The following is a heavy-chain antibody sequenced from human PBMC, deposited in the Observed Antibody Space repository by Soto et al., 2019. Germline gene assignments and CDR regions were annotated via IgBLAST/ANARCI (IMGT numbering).Heavy chain of an antibody. D-gene: IGHD1-1*01. CDR2: INRDGSST. CDR3: AREILTTGEYYFDY. Sequence: GGSLRLSCAASGFTFSSDWLHWVRQAPGKGLVWVSRINRDGSSTSYADSARGRVTISRDNAKNTLYLQVNGLRAEDTAVYYCAREILTTGEYYFDYWGQGILVTVSS. CDR1: GFTFSSDW. V-gene: IGHV3-74*01. J-gene: IGHJ4*02.